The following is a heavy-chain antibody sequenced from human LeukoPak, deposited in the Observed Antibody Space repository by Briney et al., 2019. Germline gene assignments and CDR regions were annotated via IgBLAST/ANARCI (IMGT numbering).Heavy chain of an antibody. D-gene: IGHD2-2*01. CDR3: ARVGDLPCSSTSCYYRGYFDY. J-gene: IGHJ4*02. CDR1: RGTFSSYA. Sequence: AASVKVSCKASRGTFSSYAISWVRQAPGQGLEWMGGIIPIFGTANYAQKFQGRVTITADESTSTAYMELSSLRSEDTAVYYCARVGDLPCSSTSCYYRGYFDYWGQGTLVTVSS. V-gene: IGHV1-69*13. CDR2: IIPIFGTA.